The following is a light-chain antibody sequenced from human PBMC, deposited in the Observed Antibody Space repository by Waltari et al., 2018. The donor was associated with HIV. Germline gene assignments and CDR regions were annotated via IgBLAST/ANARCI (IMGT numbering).Light chain of an antibody. CDR2: KDS. J-gene: IGLJ3*02. CDR1: ALPKQY. V-gene: IGLV3-25*03. CDR3: QSADSSGTYVV. Sequence: YELTQPPSVSVSPGQTARITCSGDALPKQYAYWYRQRPGQAPVLVIYKDSERPSWIPERLSGSSSGTTVTLTIIGVQAEDEADYYCQSADSSGTYVVFGGGTKLTVL.